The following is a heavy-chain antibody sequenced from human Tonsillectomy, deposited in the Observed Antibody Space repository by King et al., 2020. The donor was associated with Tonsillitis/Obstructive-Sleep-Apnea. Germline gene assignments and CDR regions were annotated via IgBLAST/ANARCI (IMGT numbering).Heavy chain of an antibody. Sequence: VQLVESGGGLVRPGGSLRLSCAASGFTFSDYYMSWIRQAPGKGLEWVSYIGSTGSTIYYADSVKGRFTISRDNAKNSLYLQMNSLRAEDTALYYCAGGYSSSWSSWYYYYMDVWGKGTTVTVSS. D-gene: IGHD6-13*01. CDR1: GFTFSDYY. J-gene: IGHJ6*03. CDR2: IGSTGSTI. V-gene: IGHV3-11*01. CDR3: AGGYSSSWSSWYYYYMDV.